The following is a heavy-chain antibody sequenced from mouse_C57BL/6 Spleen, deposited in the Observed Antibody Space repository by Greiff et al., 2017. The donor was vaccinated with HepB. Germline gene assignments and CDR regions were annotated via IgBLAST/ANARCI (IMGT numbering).Heavy chain of an antibody. V-gene: IGHV1-61*01. J-gene: IGHJ2*01. Sequence: QVQLQQPGAELVRPGSSVKLSCKASGYTFTSYWMDWVKQRPGQGLEWIGNIYPSDSETHYNQKFKDKATLTVDKSSSTAYMELRSLTSEDTAVYYCARGGFFDYWGQGTTLTVSS. CDR2: IYPSDSET. CDR1: GYTFTSYW. CDR3: ARGGFFDY.